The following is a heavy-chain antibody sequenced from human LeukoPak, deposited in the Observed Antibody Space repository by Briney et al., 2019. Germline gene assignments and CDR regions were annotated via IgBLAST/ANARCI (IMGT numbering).Heavy chain of an antibody. CDR2: ISYDGSNK. Sequence: GGSLRLSCAASGFTFSSYAMHWVRQAPGKGLEWVAVISYDGSNKYYADSVKGRFTISRDNSKSTLYLQMNSLRAEDTSVYYCARDLGDIVVVPAAINLIYYGMDVWGQGTTVTVSS. V-gene: IGHV3-30-3*01. CDR1: GFTFSSYA. CDR3: ARDLGDIVVVPAAINLIYYGMDV. J-gene: IGHJ6*02. D-gene: IGHD2-2*01.